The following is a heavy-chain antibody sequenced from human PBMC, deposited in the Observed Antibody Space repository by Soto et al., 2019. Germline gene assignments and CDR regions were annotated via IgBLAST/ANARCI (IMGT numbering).Heavy chain of an antibody. D-gene: IGHD5-18*01. CDR2: IYYSGST. J-gene: IGHJ4*02. CDR3: AREADVDTAMGYYFDY. V-gene: IGHV4-31*03. Sequence: LSLTCTVSGGSISRGGYYWSWIRQHPGKGLEWIGYIYYSGSTHYNPSLRSRVTISVDTSKNQFSLKLSSVTAADTAVYYCAREADVDTAMGYYFDYWGQGTLVTVSS. CDR1: GGSISRGGYY.